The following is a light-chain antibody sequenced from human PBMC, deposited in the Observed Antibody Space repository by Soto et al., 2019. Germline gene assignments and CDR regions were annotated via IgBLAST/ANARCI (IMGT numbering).Light chain of an antibody. CDR1: QSLTSY. CDR2: GIS. CDR3: QQRSSWPFT. J-gene: IGKJ3*01. Sequence: EIVMTQSPATLSVSPGETATLSCRASQSLTSYLAWYQQKPDQAPRLLIYGISTRATDIPARFSGSGSGTEFTLTISSLEPEDFAVYYCQQRSSWPFTFGPGTKVDIK. V-gene: IGKV3-15*01.